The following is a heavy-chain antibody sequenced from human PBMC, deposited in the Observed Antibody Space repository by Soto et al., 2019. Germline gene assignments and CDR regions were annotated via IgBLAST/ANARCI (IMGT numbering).Heavy chain of an antibody. J-gene: IGHJ6*02. CDR1: GCSIISSNW. V-gene: IGHV4-4*02. D-gene: IGHD2-2*01. Sequence: SDTLSLTCAVSGCSIISSNWWSWVRQPTGKGLEWIGEIYHSGSTNYNPSLKSRVTISVDTSKNQFSLKLSSVTAADTAVYYCARGGDIVLVPAAIRIWGQGTTVT. CDR3: ARGGDIVLVPAAIRI. CDR2: IYHSGST.